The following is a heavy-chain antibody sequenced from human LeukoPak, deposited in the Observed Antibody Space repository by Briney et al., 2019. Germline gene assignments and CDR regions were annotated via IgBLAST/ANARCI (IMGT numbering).Heavy chain of an antibody. CDR2: IYPGDSDT. CDR1: GYSFTSYW. D-gene: IGHD3-16*02. CDR3: ARHTFSDYVWGSYRYIDY. V-gene: IGHV5-51*01. J-gene: IGHJ4*02. Sequence: GESLKISCKGSGYSFTSYWIGWVRPMPGKGLEWMGIIYPGDSDTRYSPSFQGQVTISADKSISTAYLQWSSLKASDTAMYYCARHTFSDYVWGSYRYIDYWGQGTLVTVSS.